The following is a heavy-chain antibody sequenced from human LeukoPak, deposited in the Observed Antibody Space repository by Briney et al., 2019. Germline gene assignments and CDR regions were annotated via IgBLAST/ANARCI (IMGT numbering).Heavy chain of an antibody. Sequence: PSETLSLTCTVSGGSISSSSYYWGWIRQPPGKGLEWIGSIYYSGSTYYNPSLKSRVTISVDTSKNQFSLKLSSVTAADTAVYYCARLLIPYIRYVPTEDGDAFDIWGQGTMVTVSS. CDR2: IYYSGST. V-gene: IGHV4-39*07. CDR1: GGSISSSSYY. J-gene: IGHJ3*02. D-gene: IGHD3-16*01. CDR3: ARLLIPYIRYVPTEDGDAFDI.